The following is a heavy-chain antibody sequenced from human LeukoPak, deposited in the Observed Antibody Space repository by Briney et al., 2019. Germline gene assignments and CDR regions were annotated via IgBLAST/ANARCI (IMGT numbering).Heavy chain of an antibody. D-gene: IGHD6-25*01. V-gene: IGHV4-39*01. J-gene: IGHJ4*02. CDR2: IYYSGST. CDR3: ARLLSGFVND. CDR1: GGSISGTSYY. Sequence: PSETLSLTCTVSGGSISGTSYYWGWIRQPPGKGLEWIGSIYYSGSTYYNPSLKSRATISVDTSKNQFSLKLSSVTATDTAVYYCARLLSGFVNDWGQGTLVTVSS.